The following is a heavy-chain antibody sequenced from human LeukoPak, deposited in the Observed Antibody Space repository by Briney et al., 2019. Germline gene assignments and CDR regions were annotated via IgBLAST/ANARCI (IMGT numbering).Heavy chain of an antibody. CDR1: GGTFSSYA. CDR3: ARGLSGLTDPYYYYMDV. CDR2: IIPIFGTA. D-gene: IGHD3-9*01. Sequence: SVKVSCKASGGTFSSYAISWVRQAPGQGLEWMGGIIPIFGTANYAQKFQGRVTITTDESTSTAYMELSSLRSEDTAVYYCARGLSGLTDPYYYYMDVWGKGTTVTVSS. V-gene: IGHV1-69*05. J-gene: IGHJ6*03.